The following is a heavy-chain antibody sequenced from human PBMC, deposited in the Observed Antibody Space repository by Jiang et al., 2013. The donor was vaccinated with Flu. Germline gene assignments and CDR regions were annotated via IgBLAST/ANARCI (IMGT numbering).Heavy chain of an antibody. CDR3: AVGMAPNWFDP. CDR1: GGSFSGYY. CDR2: INHSGST. J-gene: IGHJ5*02. V-gene: IGHV4-34*01. D-gene: IGHD5-24*01. Sequence: SLTCAVYGGSFSGYYWSWIRQPPGKGLEWIGEINHSGSTNYNPSLKSRVTISVDTSKNQFSLKLSSVTAADTAVYYCAVGMAPNWFDPWGQGTLVTVSS.